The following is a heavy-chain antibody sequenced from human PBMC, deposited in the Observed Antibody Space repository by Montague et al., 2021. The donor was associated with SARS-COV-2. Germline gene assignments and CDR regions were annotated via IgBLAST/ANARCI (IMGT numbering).Heavy chain of an antibody. CDR3: ARGCALDP. D-gene: IGHD2-15*01. Sequence: SETLSLTCTVSGGSTASHYCNWNCLSQATRTELICYVYYYCDTKTNPSLQSRVTIPIDTSENKFSLRLNFVTAADTAVYFCARGCALDPWGQGRLVTVSS. V-gene: IGHV4-59*08. J-gene: IGHJ3*01. CDR2: VYYYCDT. CDR1: GGSTASHY.